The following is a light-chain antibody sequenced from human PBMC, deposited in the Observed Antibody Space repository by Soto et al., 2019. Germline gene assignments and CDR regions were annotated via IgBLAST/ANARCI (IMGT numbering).Light chain of an antibody. Sequence: QSALTQPRSVSGSPGQSVTISCTGTSNDVGGYNYVSWFQQHPGKVPKLMVYDVSYRPSGVPDRFSGSKSGNTASLTISGLQADEEGDYYCCSYAGTYWVFGGGTKLTVL. CDR3: CSYAGTYWV. V-gene: IGLV2-11*01. CDR2: DVS. J-gene: IGLJ3*02. CDR1: SNDVGGYNY.